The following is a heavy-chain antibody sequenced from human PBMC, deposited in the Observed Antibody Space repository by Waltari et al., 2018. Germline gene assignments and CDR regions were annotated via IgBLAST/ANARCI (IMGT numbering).Heavy chain of an antibody. CDR1: GGSFSGYY. V-gene: IGHV4-34*01. CDR3: ARAPYRGARVDY. D-gene: IGHD3-10*01. J-gene: IGHJ4*02. Sequence: QVQLQQWGAGLLKPSETLSLTCAVYGGSFSGYYWRWIRQPPGKGLDWIGEINHSGSTKNTPSLKSRVTISVDTSKNQFSLKLSSGTAADTAVYYCARAPYRGARVDYWGQGTLVTVSS. CDR2: INHSGST.